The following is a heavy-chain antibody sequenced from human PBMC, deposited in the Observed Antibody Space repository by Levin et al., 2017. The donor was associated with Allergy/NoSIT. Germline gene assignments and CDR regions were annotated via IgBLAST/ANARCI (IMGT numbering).Heavy chain of an antibody. CDR2: ISYDGSNK. Sequence: PGGSLRLSCAASGFTFSSYAMHWVRQAPGKGLEWVAVISYDGSNKYYADSVKGRFTISRDNSKNTLYLQMNSLRAEDTAVYYCARDLPLPYYDILTGYRSDAFDIWGQGTMVTVSS. CDR3: ARDLPLPYYDILTGYRSDAFDI. V-gene: IGHV3-30-3*01. J-gene: IGHJ3*02. D-gene: IGHD3-9*01. CDR1: GFTFSSYA.